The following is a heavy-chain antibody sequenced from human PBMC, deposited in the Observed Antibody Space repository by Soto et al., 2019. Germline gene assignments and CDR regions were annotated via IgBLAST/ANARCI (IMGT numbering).Heavy chain of an antibody. Sequence: PGGSLRLSCAASGFTFSSYAMSWVRQAPGKGLEWVSAISGSGGSTYYADSVKGRFTISRDNSKNTLYLQMNSLRAEDTAVYYCAKSSGYISRIAVFDYWGQGTLVTVSS. CDR2: ISGSGGST. CDR3: AKSSGYISRIAVFDY. D-gene: IGHD6-19*01. J-gene: IGHJ4*02. CDR1: GFTFSSYA. V-gene: IGHV3-23*01.